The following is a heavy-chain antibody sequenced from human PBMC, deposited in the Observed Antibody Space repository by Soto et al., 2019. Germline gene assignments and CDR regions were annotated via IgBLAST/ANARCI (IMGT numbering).Heavy chain of an antibody. V-gene: IGHV3-73*01. Sequence: GGSLRLSCAASGFTFSGSAMHWVRQASGKGLEWVGRIRSKANSYATAYAASVKGRFTISRDDSKNTAYLQMNSLKTEDTAVYYCTRNPDYGDYAVIDYWGQGTLVTVSS. CDR2: IRSKANSYAT. CDR1: GFTFSGSA. CDR3: TRNPDYGDYAVIDY. D-gene: IGHD4-17*01. J-gene: IGHJ4*02.